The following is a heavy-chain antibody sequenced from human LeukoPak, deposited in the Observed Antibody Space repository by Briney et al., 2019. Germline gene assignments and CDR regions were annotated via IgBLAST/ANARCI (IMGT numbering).Heavy chain of an antibody. D-gene: IGHD6-19*01. CDR1: GFTVSSNY. CDR2: IYSGGST. J-gene: IGHJ4*02. V-gene: IGHV3-53*01. Sequence: GGSLRLSCAASGFTVSSNYMSWVRQAPGKGLEWVSVIYSGGSTYYADSVKGRFTISRDNSKNTLYLQMNSLRAEDTAVYYCARDARYSSGWELVDYWGQGTLVTVSS. CDR3: ARDARYSSGWELVDY.